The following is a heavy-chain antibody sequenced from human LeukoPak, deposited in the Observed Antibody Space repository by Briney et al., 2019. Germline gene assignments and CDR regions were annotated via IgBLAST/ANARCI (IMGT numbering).Heavy chain of an antibody. CDR1: GFSFSTYI. CDR2: ISGSAGST. J-gene: IGHJ6*02. CDR3: ASSLTITSSSPVSYYYYGMDV. Sequence: PGGSLRLSCAASGFSFSTYIMSWVRQAPGEGLEWVSGISGSAGSTYYADSVKGRFTISRDNSKNTLYLQMNSLRAEDTAVYYCASSLTITSSSPVSYYYYGMDVWGQGTTVTVSS. V-gene: IGHV3-23*01. D-gene: IGHD5-24*01.